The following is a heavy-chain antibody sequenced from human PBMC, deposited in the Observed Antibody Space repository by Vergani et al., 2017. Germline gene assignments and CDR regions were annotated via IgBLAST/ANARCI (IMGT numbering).Heavy chain of an antibody. J-gene: IGHJ5*02. V-gene: IGHV4-38-2*02. CDR2: IYHSGST. CDR1: GYSISSGYY. Sequence: QVQLQESGPGLVKPSETLSLTCTVSGYSISSGYYWGWIRQPPGKGLEWIGSIYHSGSTYYNPSLKSRVTISVDTSKNQFYLKLSSVTAADTAVYYCARDPYFYGSGSRYYYWFDPWGQGTLVTVSS. D-gene: IGHD3-10*01. CDR3: ARDPYFYGSGSRYYYWFDP.